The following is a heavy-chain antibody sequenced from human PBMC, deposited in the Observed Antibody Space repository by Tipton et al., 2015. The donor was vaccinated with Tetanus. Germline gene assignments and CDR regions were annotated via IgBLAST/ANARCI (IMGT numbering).Heavy chain of an antibody. CDR2: IYTSGST. CDR1: GGSISSNY. CDR3: VRDRGLTTSGGIGMDV. J-gene: IGHJ6*02. V-gene: IGHV4-4*07. D-gene: IGHD4-17*01. Sequence: TLSLTCTVSGGSISSNYWSWIRQPAGKGLEWIGRIYTSGSTNYNPSLKSRVTMSLDTSKNQFSLKLSSVTAADTAVYYCVRDRGLTTSGGIGMDVWGQGTTVTVSS.